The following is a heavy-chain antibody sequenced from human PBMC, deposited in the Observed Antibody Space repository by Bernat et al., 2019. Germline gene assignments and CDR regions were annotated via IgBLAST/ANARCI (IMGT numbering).Heavy chain of an antibody. CDR2: IYYSGST. CDR1: GGSISSSDSY. D-gene: IGHD1-26*01. V-gene: IGHV4-39*01. J-gene: IGHJ4*02. CDR3: ARQEGMGSYFFDY. Sequence: QLQLQESGPGLVKPSETLSLTCTVSGGSISSSDSYWGWIRQPPGWGLEWIGSIYYSGSTYYKPSLKSRVTISVDTSKNQFSLKLSSVTAADTAVYYCARQEGMGSYFFDYWGQGTLVTVSS.